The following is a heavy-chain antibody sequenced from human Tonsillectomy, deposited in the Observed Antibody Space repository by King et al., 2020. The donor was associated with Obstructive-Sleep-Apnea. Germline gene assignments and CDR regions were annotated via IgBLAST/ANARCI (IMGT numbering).Heavy chain of an antibody. CDR2: IRGKVYGGTT. CDR1: GFTFGNYA. D-gene: IGHD3-10*01. V-gene: IGHV3-49*03. Sequence: VQLVESGGGLVQPGQSLRLSCAASGFTFGNYAVSWFRQAPGKGLEWVGFIRGKVYGGTTEYAASVEGRFTISRDDSKSIAYLQMNSPKTEDTAMYYFSRDPRADGVRWGQGTLVTVSS. J-gene: IGHJ4*02. CDR3: SRDPRADGVR.